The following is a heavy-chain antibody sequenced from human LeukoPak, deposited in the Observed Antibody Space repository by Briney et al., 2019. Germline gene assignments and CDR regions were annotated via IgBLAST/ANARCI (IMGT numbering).Heavy chain of an antibody. CDR1: GFTFDDYA. D-gene: IGHD3-22*01. V-gene: IGHV3-9*01. Sequence: GGSLRLSCAASGFTFDDYAMHWVRQAPGKGLEWVSGISWNSGSIGYADSVKGRFTISRDNAKNSLYLQMNSLRAEDTAVYYCASEVTYYYDSSGYHDAFDIWGQGTMVTVSS. J-gene: IGHJ3*02. CDR2: ISWNSGSI. CDR3: ASEVTYYYDSSGYHDAFDI.